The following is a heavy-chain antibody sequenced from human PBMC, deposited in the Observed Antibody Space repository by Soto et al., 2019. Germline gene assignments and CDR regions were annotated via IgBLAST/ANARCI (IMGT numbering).Heavy chain of an antibody. CDR1: GYTFTSYY. CDR3: ARDSPDRINCSGGSCARHAFDI. Sequence: ASVKVSCKASGYTFTSYYMHWVRQAPGQGLEWMGIISPSGGSTSYAQKFQGRVTMTRDTSTSTVYMELSSLRSEDTAVYYCARDSPDRINCSGGSCARHAFDIWGQGTMVTVSS. CDR2: ISPSGGST. J-gene: IGHJ3*02. V-gene: IGHV1-46*01. D-gene: IGHD2-15*01.